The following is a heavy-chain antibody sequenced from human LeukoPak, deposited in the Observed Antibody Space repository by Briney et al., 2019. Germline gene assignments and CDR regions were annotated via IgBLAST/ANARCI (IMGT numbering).Heavy chain of an antibody. D-gene: IGHD2-15*01. Sequence: ASVKVSCKASGYTFTSYGISWVRQAPGQGLEWMGWISAYNGNTNYAQKLQGRVTMTTDTSTSTAYMELRSLRSDDTAVYYCARDCSGGSCRKNYFDYWGQGTLVTVSS. CDR1: GYTFTSYG. CDR2: ISAYNGNT. V-gene: IGHV1-18*01. CDR3: ARDCSGGSCRKNYFDY. J-gene: IGHJ4*02.